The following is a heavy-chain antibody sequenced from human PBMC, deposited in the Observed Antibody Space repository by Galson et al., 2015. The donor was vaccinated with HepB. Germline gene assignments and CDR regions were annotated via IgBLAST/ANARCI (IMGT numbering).Heavy chain of an antibody. D-gene: IGHD5-18*01. V-gene: IGHV3-66*02. Sequence: SLRLSCAASGFTVSSNYMSWVRQAPGKGLEWVSVIYSGGSTYYADSVKGRFTISRDNSKNTLYLQMNSLRAEDTAVYYCARDPRQHDAFDIWGQGTMVTVSS. CDR3: ARDPRQHDAFDI. J-gene: IGHJ3*02. CDR1: GFTVSSNY. CDR2: IYSGGST.